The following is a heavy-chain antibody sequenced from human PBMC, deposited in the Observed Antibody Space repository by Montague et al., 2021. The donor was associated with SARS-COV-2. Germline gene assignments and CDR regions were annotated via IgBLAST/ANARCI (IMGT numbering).Heavy chain of an antibody. CDR2: IYHSGST. D-gene: IGHD5-12*01. CDR3: ARTTWLRGYFDL. Sequence: SETLSLTCTVSGGSIRSSSYYWGWIRQPPGKGLECIGSIYHSGSTYYNPSLKSRVTISVDTSKNHFSLKLSSVTTADTAVYYCARTTWLRGYFDLWGRGTLVTVSS. J-gene: IGHJ2*01. V-gene: IGHV4-39*07. CDR1: GGSIRSSSYY.